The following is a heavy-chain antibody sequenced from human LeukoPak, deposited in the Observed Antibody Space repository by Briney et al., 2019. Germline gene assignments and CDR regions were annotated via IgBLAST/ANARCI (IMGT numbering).Heavy chain of an antibody. V-gene: IGHV3-11*01. D-gene: IGHD6-13*01. CDR3: ASDEGYSSSWYTDAFDI. Sequence: GGSLRLSCAASGFTFSDYYMSWIRQAPGKGLERVSYISSSGSTIYYADSVKGRFTISRDNAKNSLYLQMNSLRAEDTAVYYCASDEGYSSSWYTDAFDIWGQGTMVTVSS. J-gene: IGHJ3*02. CDR2: ISSSGSTI. CDR1: GFTFSDYY.